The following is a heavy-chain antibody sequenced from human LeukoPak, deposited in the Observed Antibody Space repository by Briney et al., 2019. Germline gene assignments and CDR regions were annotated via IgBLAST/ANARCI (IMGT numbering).Heavy chain of an antibody. CDR2: INPNSGGT. CDR1: GYTFTGYY. D-gene: IGHD1-7*01. Sequence: ASVKVSCKASGYTFTGYYMHWVRQAPGQGLEWMGCINPNSGGTNYAQKFQGWVTMTRDTSISTAYMELSRLRSDDTAVYYCARDGSITGTTGEFDYWGQGTLVTVSS. V-gene: IGHV1-2*04. CDR3: ARDGSITGTTGEFDY. J-gene: IGHJ4*02.